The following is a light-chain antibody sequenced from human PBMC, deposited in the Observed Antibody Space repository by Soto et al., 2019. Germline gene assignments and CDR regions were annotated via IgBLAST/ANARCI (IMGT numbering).Light chain of an antibody. V-gene: IGLV2-14*01. CDR2: EVS. J-gene: IGLJ1*01. CDR1: SSDVGAYNY. CDR3: SSYTSTSSYV. Sequence: QSVLTQPASVSGSPGQSITISCTGTSSDVGAYNYVSWYQQHPGKAPKLMIYEVSNRPSGVSHRFSGSKSDNTASLTISGLQAEDEADYYCSSYTSTSSYVFATGTKVTVL.